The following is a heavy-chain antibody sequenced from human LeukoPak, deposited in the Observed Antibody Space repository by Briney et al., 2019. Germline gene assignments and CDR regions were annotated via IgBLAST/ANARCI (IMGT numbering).Heavy chain of an antibody. D-gene: IGHD1-14*01. CDR1: GFTFSSYE. J-gene: IGHJ6*03. CDR3: TRDRTTYYYYMDV. V-gene: IGHV3-20*04. Sequence: GGSLRLSCAASGFTFSSYEMNWVRQAPGKGLEWVSGINWSGDSTGYADSVKGRFTISRDNAKNSLYLQMNSLRAEDTALYYCTRDRTTYYYYMDVWGKGTTATISS. CDR2: INWSGDST.